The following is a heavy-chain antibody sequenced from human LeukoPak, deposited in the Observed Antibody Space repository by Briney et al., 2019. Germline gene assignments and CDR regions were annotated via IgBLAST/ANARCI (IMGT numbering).Heavy chain of an antibody. CDR3: TTVHGAGPVNFDY. CDR2: IISKTDGERS. CDR1: GFTFNTVL. J-gene: IGHJ4*02. Sequence: GGSLRLSCSASGFTFNTVLMTWVRQAPGKGLERVCRIISKTDGERSDYAAAVKGRFIISRDDSEDTLYLQINRLKTDDTAVYYCTTVHGAGPVNFDYWGQGSLVTVSS. V-gene: IGHV3-15*01. D-gene: IGHD3-16*01.